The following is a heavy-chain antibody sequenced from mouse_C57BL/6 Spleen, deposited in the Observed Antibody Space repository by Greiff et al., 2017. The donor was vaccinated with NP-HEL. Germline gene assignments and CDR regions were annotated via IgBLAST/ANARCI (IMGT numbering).Heavy chain of an antibody. Sequence: EVKLVESGPGLVKPSQSLSLTCSVTGYSITSGYYWNWIRQFPGNKLEWMGYISYDGSNNYNPSLKNRISITRDTSKNQFFLKLNSVTTEDTATYYCAREAFITTVVANWYFDVWGTGTTVTVSS. CDR3: AREAFITTVVANWYFDV. J-gene: IGHJ1*03. CDR1: GYSITSGYY. CDR2: ISYDGSN. D-gene: IGHD1-1*01. V-gene: IGHV3-6*01.